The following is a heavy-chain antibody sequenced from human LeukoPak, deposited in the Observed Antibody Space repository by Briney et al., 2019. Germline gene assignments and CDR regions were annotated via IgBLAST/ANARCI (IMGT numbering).Heavy chain of an antibody. CDR1: GYTITSYY. D-gene: IGHD3-22*01. CDR3: ARALARSGYFSPDAFDI. V-gene: IGHV1-46*01. CDR2: INPSGGST. J-gene: IGHJ3*02. Sequence: ASVKVSCKASGYTITSYYMHWVRQAPGQGLEWMGIINPSGGSTSYAQKFQGRVTMTRDTSTSTVYMELSSLRSEDTAVYYCARALARSGYFSPDAFDIWGQGTMVTVSS.